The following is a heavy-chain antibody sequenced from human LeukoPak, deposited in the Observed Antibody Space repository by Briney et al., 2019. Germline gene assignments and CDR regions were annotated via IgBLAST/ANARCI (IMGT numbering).Heavy chain of an antibody. CDR3: AGEVGSCSSTSCYGHYDAFDI. V-gene: IGHV4-4*07. D-gene: IGHD2-2*01. CDR1: GGSISSYY. Sequence: SETLSLTCTVSGGSISSYYWSWIRQPAGKGLEWIGRIYTSGSTNYNPSLKSRVTMSVDTSKNQFSLKLSSVTAADTAVYYCAGEVGSCSSTSCYGHYDAFDIWGQGTMVTVSS. J-gene: IGHJ3*02. CDR2: IYTSGST.